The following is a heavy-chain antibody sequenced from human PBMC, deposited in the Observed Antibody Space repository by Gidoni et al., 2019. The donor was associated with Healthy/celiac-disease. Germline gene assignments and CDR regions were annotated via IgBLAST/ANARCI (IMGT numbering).Heavy chain of an antibody. V-gene: IGHV1-69*01. CDR3: ASQNCSGGSCYSEDYYYYGMDV. Sequence: QVQLVQSGAEVKKPGSSVKVSCKASGGTFSSYAISWVRQAPGQGLEWMGGIIPIFGTANYAQKFQGRVTITADESTSTAYMELSSLRSEDTAVYYCASQNCSGGSCYSEDYYYYGMDVWGQGTTVTVSS. CDR1: GGTFSSYA. D-gene: IGHD2-15*01. J-gene: IGHJ6*02. CDR2: IIPIFGTA.